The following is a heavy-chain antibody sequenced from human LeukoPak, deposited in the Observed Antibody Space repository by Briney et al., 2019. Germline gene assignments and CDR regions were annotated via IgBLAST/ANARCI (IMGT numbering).Heavy chain of an antibody. CDR1: GYTFTSYY. D-gene: IGHD4-17*01. CDR3: AREGSVTTPYYYYGMDV. J-gene: IGHJ6*04. Sequence: ASVKVSCKASGYTFTSYYMHWVRQAPGQGLEWMGIIKPSGGSTSYAQKFQGRVTMARDTSTSTVYMELSSLRSEDTALYYCAREGSVTTPYYYYGMDVWGKGTTVTVSS. V-gene: IGHV1-46*01. CDR2: IKPSGGST.